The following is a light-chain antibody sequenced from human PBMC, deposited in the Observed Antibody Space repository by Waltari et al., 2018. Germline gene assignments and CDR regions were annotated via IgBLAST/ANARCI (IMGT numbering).Light chain of an antibody. Sequence: DIQMTQSPSSVSASVGDRVTITCRASQDISSWLGWYQQKIGKAPKLLIYGAYSLQSGVPSRFSGSGSGTDFNLTISRLQPEDFATYYCQQTTSFPLTFGGGTKVEIK. CDR1: QDISSW. CDR2: GAY. J-gene: IGKJ4*01. CDR3: QQTTSFPLT. V-gene: IGKV1-12*01.